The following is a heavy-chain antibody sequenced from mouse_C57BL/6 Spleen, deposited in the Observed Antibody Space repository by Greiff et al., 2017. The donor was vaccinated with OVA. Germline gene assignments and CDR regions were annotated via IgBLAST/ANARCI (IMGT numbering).Heavy chain of an antibody. CDR1: GFTFNTYA. V-gene: IGHV10-3*01. D-gene: IGHD2-3*01. J-gene: IGHJ1*03. CDR2: IRSKSSNYAT. CDR3: VGDGYYVWYFDV. Sequence: EVKVVESGGGLVQPKGSLKLSCAASGFTFNTYAMHWVRQAPGKGLEWVARIRSKSSNYATYYADSVKDRFTISRDDPQSMLYLQMNNLKTEDTAMYYCVGDGYYVWYFDVWGTGTTVTVSS.